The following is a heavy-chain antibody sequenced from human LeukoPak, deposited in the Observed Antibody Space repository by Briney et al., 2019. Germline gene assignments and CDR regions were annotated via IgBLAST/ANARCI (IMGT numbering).Heavy chain of an antibody. CDR3: ARERQRGFDP. Sequence: PGGSLRLSCAASGFTFSSYAMHWVRQAPGKGLEYVSAISSNGGSTYYANSVKGRFTISRDNSKNTLYLQMGSLSAEDMAVYYCARERQRGFDPWGQGTLVTVSS. J-gene: IGHJ5*02. V-gene: IGHV3-64*01. D-gene: IGHD6-25*01. CDR2: ISSNGGST. CDR1: GFTFSSYA.